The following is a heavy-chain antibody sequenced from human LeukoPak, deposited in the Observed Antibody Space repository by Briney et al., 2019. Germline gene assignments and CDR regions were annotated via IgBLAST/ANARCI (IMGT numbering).Heavy chain of an antibody. J-gene: IGHJ4*02. V-gene: IGHV3-7*03. CDR1: GFTFNSYT. CDR2: IKQDGSEK. Sequence: GGSLRLSCAASGFTFNSYTMNWVRQAPGKGLEWVANIKQDGSEKYYVDSVKGRFTISRDNAKNSLYLQMNSLRAEDTAVYYCARRYFDYWGQGTLVTVSS. CDR3: ARRYFDY.